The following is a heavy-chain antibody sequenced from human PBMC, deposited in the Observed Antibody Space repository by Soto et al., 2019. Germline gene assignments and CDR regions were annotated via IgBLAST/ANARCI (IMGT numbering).Heavy chain of an antibody. CDR1: GGSISSYY. D-gene: IGHD4-17*01. CDR2: IYYSGST. J-gene: IGHJ6*03. CDR3: ARRATVTTDLTYYYYYYYMDV. V-gene: IGHV4-59*08. Sequence: SETLSLTCTVSGGSISSYYWSWIRQPPGKGLEWIGYIYYSGSTNYNPSLKSRVTISVDTSKNQFSLKLSSVTAADTAVYYCARRATVTTDLTYYYYYYYMDVWGKGTLVTVSS.